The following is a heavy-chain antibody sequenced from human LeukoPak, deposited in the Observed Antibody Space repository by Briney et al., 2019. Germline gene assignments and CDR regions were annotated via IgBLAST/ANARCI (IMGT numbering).Heavy chain of an antibody. V-gene: IGHV1-46*01. CDR3: ARVTGYGGMRGAFDI. J-gene: IGHJ3*02. CDR2: INPSGGST. D-gene: IGHD4-23*01. CDR1: GYTFTSDY. Sequence: ASVKVSCKASGYTFTSDYMHWVRQAPGQGLEWMGIINPSGGSTSYAQKFRGRVTMTRDTSRSKVYMELSGLRSDDRDVYSCARVTGYGGMRGAFDIWGKGHMVTVSS.